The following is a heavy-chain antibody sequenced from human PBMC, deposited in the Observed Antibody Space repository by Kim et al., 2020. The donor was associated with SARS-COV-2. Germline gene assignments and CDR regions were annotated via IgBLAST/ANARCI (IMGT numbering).Heavy chain of an antibody. D-gene: IGHD3-22*01. CDR1: GYTFTSYA. V-gene: IGHV1-3*01. J-gene: IGHJ3*02. CDR2: INAGNGNT. CDR3: ARLINMIPVGPPAFDI. Sequence: ASVKVSCKASGYTFTSYAMHWVRQAPGQRLEWMGWINAGNGNTKYSQKFQGRVTITRDTSASTAYMELSSLRSEDTAVYYCARLINMIPVGPPAFDIWGQGTMVTVSS.